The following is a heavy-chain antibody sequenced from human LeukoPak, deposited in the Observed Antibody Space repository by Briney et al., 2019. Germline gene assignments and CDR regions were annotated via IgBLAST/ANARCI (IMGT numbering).Heavy chain of an antibody. CDR3: ARSSRQKLEHYDYYYIDV. CDR2: TSSSGDIT. D-gene: IGHD1-1*01. V-gene: IGHV3-11*01. Sequence: GGSLRLSCAASGFTFSDCFMSWIRQAPGRGLEWISYTSSSGDITYYADSVKGRFTISRDNARNSLYLQMSSLRAEDTAVYYCARSSRQKLEHYDYYYIDVWGKGTTVTVSS. J-gene: IGHJ6*03. CDR1: GFTFSDCF.